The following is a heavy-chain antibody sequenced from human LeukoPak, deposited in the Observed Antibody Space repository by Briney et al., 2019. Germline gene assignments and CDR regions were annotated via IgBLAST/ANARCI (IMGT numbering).Heavy chain of an antibody. Sequence: GGSLRLSCAASGFTFSSYWMNWARQAPGKGLEWVASINHNGNVNYYVDSVKGRFTISRDNAKNSLYLQMSNLRAEDTAVYFCERGGGLDVWGQGATVTVSS. CDR1: GFTFSSYW. CDR3: ERGGGLDV. J-gene: IGHJ6*02. V-gene: IGHV3-7*03. CDR2: INHNGNVN. D-gene: IGHD3-16*01.